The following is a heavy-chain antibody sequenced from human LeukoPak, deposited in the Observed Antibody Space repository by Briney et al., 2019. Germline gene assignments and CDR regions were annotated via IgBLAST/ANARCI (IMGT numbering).Heavy chain of an antibody. Sequence: ASVKVSCKASGYTFTSYDINWVRQATGQGLEWMGWMNPNSGNTGYAQKFQGRVTMTRNTSISTAYMELSSLRSEDTAVYYCARIMVRGVRWCYGYWGQGTLVTVSS. J-gene: IGHJ4*02. CDR1: GYTFTSYD. CDR3: ARIMVRGVRWCYGY. CDR2: MNPNSGNT. V-gene: IGHV1-8*01. D-gene: IGHD3-10*01.